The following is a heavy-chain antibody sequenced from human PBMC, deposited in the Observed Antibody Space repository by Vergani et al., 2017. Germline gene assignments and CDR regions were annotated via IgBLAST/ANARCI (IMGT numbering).Heavy chain of an antibody. Sequence: QVQLQESGPGLVKPSETLSLTCTVSGGSISSHYWSWIRQPPGKGLEWIGYIYYSGSTNYNPSLKSRVTISVDTSKNQFSRQLSSVTAADTSVYYCARHELGWDLDYWGQGTLVTVS. J-gene: IGHJ4*02. D-gene: IGHD2-21*01. V-gene: IGHV4-59*08. CDR1: GGSISSHY. CDR3: ARHELGWDLDY. CDR2: IYYSGST.